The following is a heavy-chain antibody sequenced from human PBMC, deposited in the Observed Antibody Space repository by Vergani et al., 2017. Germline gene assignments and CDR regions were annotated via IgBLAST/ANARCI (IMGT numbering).Heavy chain of an antibody. J-gene: IGHJ3*02. CDR1: GFTFIMHA. CDR3: AKVGRSEVAGTFGAFVI. D-gene: IGHD6-19*01. V-gene: IGHV3-23*01. CDR2: LSASDRRT. Sequence: EVQLLESGGDLVQPGGSLRLSCAASGFTFIMHAMSWVRQAPGKGRELVSTLSASDRRTHYADSVKGRFTIYRDNSKNTLFLHMNRLRPADTAVYYCAKVGRSEVAGTFGAFVIWGQGTMVTVSS.